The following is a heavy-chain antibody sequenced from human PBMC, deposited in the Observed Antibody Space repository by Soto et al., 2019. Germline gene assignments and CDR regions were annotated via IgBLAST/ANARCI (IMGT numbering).Heavy chain of an antibody. CDR3: ARHVGFCSSSSCYSWFEP. CDR2: IYYSGSP. CDR1: GGSISSFY. Sequence: SETLSLTCTVSGGSISSFYWSWVRQSPGKGLEWIGHIYYSGSPNYNPSLKSRVTLSVDTSKNQLSLKLSSVTAADTAVYYCARHVGFCSSSSCYSWFEPWGQGTLVTVS. D-gene: IGHD2-2*02. J-gene: IGHJ5*02. V-gene: IGHV4-59*08.